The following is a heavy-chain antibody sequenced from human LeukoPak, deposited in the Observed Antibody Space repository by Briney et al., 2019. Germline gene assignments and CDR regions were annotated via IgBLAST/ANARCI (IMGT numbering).Heavy chain of an antibody. D-gene: IGHD2-2*01. CDR3: ARVYCSSTSCYYYRHYYGMDV. CDR1: GGSFSGYY. Sequence: QPSETLSLTCAVYGGSFSGYYWSWIRQPPGKGLEWIGEINHSGSTNYNPPLKSRVTISVDTSKNQFSLKLSSVTAADTAVYYCARVYCSSTSCYYYRHYYGMDVWGQGTTVTVSS. V-gene: IGHV4-34*01. J-gene: IGHJ6*02. CDR2: INHSGST.